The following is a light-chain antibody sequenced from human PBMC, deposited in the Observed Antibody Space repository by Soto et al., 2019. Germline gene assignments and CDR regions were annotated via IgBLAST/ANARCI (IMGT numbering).Light chain of an antibody. J-gene: IGLJ1*01. Sequence: QSVLTQPASVSGSPGQSITISCTGTSSDVGSYNLVSWYQQLPGKAPKLMIFGGTKRPSGVSSRFSGSKSGNTASLTISGLQAEDEADYYCCSYAGSGTLYVFGTGTKLTVL. CDR1: SSDVGSYNL. CDR3: CSYAGSGTLYV. V-gene: IGLV2-23*01. CDR2: GGT.